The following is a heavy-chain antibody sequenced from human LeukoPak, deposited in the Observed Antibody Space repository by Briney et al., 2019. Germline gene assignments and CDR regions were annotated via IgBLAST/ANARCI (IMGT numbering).Heavy chain of an antibody. J-gene: IGHJ3*01. CDR3: AKVRDHNFRAFDV. V-gene: IGHV3-23*01. D-gene: IGHD5-24*01. CDR2: ISGSGGDT. CDR1: GFTFSSYA. Sequence: GGSLRLSCAASGFTFSSYAMIRVRQAPGKGLEWVSAISGSGGDTYYADSVKGRFTISRGNSKSTLYLQTNSLRDDDAAVFYCAKVRDHNFRAFDVWGQGTMVTVSS.